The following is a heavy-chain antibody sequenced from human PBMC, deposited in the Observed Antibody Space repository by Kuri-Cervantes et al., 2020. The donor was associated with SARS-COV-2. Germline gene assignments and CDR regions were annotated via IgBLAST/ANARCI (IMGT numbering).Heavy chain of an antibody. CDR2: ISSSSSYI. Sequence: GGSLRLSCAASGFTFSSYSMNWVRQAPGKGLEWVSSISSSSSYIYYADSVKGRFTISRDNAKNSLYLQMNSLRAEDTAVYYCARTFMGYYYMDVWGKGTTVTVSS. D-gene: IGHD3-3*02. V-gene: IGHV3-21*01. CDR3: ARTFMGYYYMDV. CDR1: GFTFSSYS. J-gene: IGHJ6*03.